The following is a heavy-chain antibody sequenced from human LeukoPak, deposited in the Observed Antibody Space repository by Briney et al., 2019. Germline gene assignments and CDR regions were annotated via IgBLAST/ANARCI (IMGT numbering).Heavy chain of an antibody. V-gene: IGHV4-4*02. CDR3: ARVEYFDYIWGSYKY. D-gene: IGHD3-16*01. Sequence: PSETLSLTCAVSGGSISSSYWWSWVRQPPGKGLEWIGEIYHSGSTNYNPSLKSRVTMSVDKSKNQFSLELGSVTAADTAVYYCARVEYFDYIWGSYKYWGQGTLVTVSS. CDR2: IYHSGST. CDR1: GGSISSSYW. J-gene: IGHJ4*02.